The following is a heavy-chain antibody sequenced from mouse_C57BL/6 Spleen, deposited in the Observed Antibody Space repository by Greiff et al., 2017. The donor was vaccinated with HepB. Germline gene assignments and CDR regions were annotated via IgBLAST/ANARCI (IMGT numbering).Heavy chain of an antibody. V-gene: IGHV1-82*01. CDR2: IYPGDGDT. D-gene: IGHD1-1*01. CDR1: GYAFSSSW. J-gene: IGHJ1*03. CDR3: ASPYYYGSSPYWYFDV. Sequence: VKLMESGPELVKPGASVKISCKASGYAFSSSWMNWVKQRPGKGLEWIGRIYPGDGDTNYNGKFKGKATLTADKSSSTAYMQLSSLTSEDSAVYFCASPYYYGSSPYWYFDVWGTGTTVTVSS.